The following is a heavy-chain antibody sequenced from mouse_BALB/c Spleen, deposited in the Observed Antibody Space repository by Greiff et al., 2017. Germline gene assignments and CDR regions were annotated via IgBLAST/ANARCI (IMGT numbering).Heavy chain of an antibody. CDR1: GFSLTSYG. D-gene: IGHD1-1*01. Sequence: VQVVESGPGLVAPSQSLSITCTVSGFSLTSYGVHWVRQPPGKGLEWLGVIWAGGSTNYNSALMSRLSISKDNSKSQVFLKMNSLQTDDTAMYYCARNIITPYYAMDYWGQGTSVTVSS. J-gene: IGHJ4*01. CDR2: IWAGGST. V-gene: IGHV2-9*02. CDR3: ARNIITPYYAMDY.